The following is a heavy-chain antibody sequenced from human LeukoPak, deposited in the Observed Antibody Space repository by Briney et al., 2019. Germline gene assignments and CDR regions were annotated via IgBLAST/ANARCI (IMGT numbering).Heavy chain of an antibody. J-gene: IGHJ6*03. CDR3: ARAAGAAVRGYYYYYMDV. CDR1: GYSIIRGYY. D-gene: IGHD6-13*01. Sequence: SETLSLTCAVSGYSIIRGYYWGWIRQPPGKGLEWIGNIYHSGSTYYNPSLKSRVTISVDTSKNQFSLRLSSVTAADTAVYYCARAAGAAVRGYYYYYMDVWGKGTTVTVSS. V-gene: IGHV4-38-2*01. CDR2: IYHSGST.